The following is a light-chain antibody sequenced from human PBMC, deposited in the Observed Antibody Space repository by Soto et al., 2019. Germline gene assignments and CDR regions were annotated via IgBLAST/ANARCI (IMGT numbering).Light chain of an antibody. CDR1: SGSVSASYY. CDR2: STN. J-gene: IGLJ1*01. Sequence: QTVVTQEPSFSVSPGGTVTLTCGFNSGSVSASYYPSWYQQTPGQTPRTLIYSTNNRSSGVPDRFSGSILGNKAALTITGAQADDESHYYCALYMGSGIYVFGTGTKLTVL. CDR3: ALYMGSGIYV. V-gene: IGLV8-61*01.